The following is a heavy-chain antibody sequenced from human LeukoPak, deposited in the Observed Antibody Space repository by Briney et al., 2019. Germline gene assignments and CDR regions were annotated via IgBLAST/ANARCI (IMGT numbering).Heavy chain of an antibody. CDR2: ISGGSGSST. J-gene: IGHJ4*02. CDR3: AKGSSSGWPYFFDN. CDR1: GFTFSSYA. Sequence: GGSLRLSCAASGFTFSSYALSWVRQAPGKGLEWFSAISGGSGSSTYYADAVKGRFTISRDNSKTTLYLEMNSLRADDTAVYYCAKGSSSGWPYFFDNWGQGTLVTVSS. V-gene: IGHV3-23*01. D-gene: IGHD6-19*01.